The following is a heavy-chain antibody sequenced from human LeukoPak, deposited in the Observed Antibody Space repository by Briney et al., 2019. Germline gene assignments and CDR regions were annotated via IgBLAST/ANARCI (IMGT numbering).Heavy chain of an antibody. CDR3: ARTSIMITFGGVIAKPVDY. V-gene: IGHV1-18*01. Sequence: ASVKVSCNASGYTFTSYGISWVRQAPGQGLEWMGWISAYNGNTNYAQKLQGRVTMTKDTSTSTAYMELRSLRSDDTAVYYCARTSIMITFGGVIAKPVDYWGQGTLVTVSS. CDR1: GYTFTSYG. D-gene: IGHD3-16*02. CDR2: ISAYNGNT. J-gene: IGHJ4*02.